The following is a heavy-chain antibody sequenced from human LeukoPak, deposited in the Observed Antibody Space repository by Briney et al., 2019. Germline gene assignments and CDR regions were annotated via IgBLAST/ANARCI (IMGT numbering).Heavy chain of an antibody. D-gene: IGHD2-2*01. CDR1: GYTFTSYD. J-gene: IGHJ2*01. Sequence: GASVKVFCKASGYTFTSYDINWVRQATGQGLEWMGCMNPNSGNTGYAQKFQGRVTMTRNTSISTAYMELSSLRSEDTAVYYCARSGDSCSSTSCYSDLWARGTLVTVSS. CDR2: MNPNSGNT. CDR3: ARSGDSCSSTSCYSDL. V-gene: IGHV1-8*01.